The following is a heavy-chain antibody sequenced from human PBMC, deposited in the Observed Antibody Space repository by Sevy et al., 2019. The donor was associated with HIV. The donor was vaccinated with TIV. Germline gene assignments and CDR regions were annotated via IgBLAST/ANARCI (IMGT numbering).Heavy chain of an antibody. J-gene: IGHJ4*02. V-gene: IGHV4-61*01. CDR1: GVSVSSDTYY. D-gene: IGHD3-22*01. Sequence: SETLSLSCAVSGVSVSSDTYYWSWIRQPPGKGLEWIGYVYHTGSTNYSPSFKIRVTISVDTSKNQFSLRLFSVAAADTAEYYCAREPYFFDKSGYYWDYWGQGALVTVSS. CDR3: AREPYFFDKSGYYWDY. CDR2: VYHTGST.